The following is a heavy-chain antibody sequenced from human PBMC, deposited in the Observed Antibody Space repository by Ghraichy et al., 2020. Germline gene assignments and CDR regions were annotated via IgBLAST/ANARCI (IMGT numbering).Heavy chain of an antibody. J-gene: IGHJ4*02. D-gene: IGHD6-13*01. Sequence: GGSLRLSCAGSGFTFSSYAMSWVRQAPGKGLEWVSGISGSGDKTYYADSVKGRFSISRDNSKNTLYLQMNSLRAEDTAVYYCAKAYCSSNCGGGTQRSPGYWGQGTLVTVSS. CDR2: ISGSGDKT. V-gene: IGHV3-23*01. CDR3: AKAYCSSNCGGGTQRSPGY. CDR1: GFTFSSYA.